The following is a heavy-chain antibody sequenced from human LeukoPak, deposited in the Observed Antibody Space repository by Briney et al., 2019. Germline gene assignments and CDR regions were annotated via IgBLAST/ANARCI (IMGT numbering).Heavy chain of an antibody. CDR3: ARDGKYSSGWITAFDI. J-gene: IGHJ3*02. Sequence: EASVKVSCKASGYTFTSYYMHWVRQAPGQGLEWMEIINPSGGSTSYAQKFQGRVTMTRDTSTSTVYMELSSLRSEDTAVYYCARDGKYSSGWITAFDIWGQGTMVTVSS. V-gene: IGHV1-46*01. D-gene: IGHD6-19*01. CDR1: GYTFTSYY. CDR2: INPSGGST.